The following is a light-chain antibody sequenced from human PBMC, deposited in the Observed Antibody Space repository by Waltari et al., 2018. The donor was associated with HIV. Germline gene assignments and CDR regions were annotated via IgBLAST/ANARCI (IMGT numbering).Light chain of an antibody. V-gene: IGLV1-44*01. CDR1: SSNIGSNP. Sequence: RVTIPCSGSSSNIGSNPVNWYQQLPGTAPKLLMYSNNQRPSGVPDRFSGSKSGTSASLVISGLQSEDEGDYYCAAWDDSLKGVFGGGTKLTVL. CDR2: SNN. J-gene: IGLJ3*02. CDR3: AAWDDSLKGV.